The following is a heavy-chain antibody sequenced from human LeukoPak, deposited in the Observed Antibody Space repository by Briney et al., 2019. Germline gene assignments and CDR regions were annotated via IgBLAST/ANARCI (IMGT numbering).Heavy chain of an antibody. D-gene: IGHD3-22*01. CDR2: IIPIFGTA. J-gene: IGHJ4*02. V-gene: IGHV1-69*13. CDR1: GGTFSSYA. Sequence: SVKVSCKASGGTFSSYAISWVRQAPGQGLEWMGGIIPIFGTANYAQKFQGRVTITADESTSTAYMELSRLRSDDTAVYYCARDTWDSSGYSLWGQGTLVTVSS. CDR3: ARDTWDSSGYSL.